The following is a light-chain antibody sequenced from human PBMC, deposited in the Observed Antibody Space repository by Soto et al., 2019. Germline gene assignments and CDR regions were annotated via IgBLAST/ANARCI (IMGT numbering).Light chain of an antibody. CDR1: RGISSY. CDR3: QQLNSYPWT. J-gene: IGKJ1*01. Sequence: DIQLTQSPSFLSASVGDRVTITCRASRGISSYLAWYQQKPGKAPKLLTYAASTLQSGVPSRFSGSGSGTEFTLTISSLQPEDFATYYCQQLNSYPWTFGQGTKVEIK. CDR2: AAS. V-gene: IGKV1-9*01.